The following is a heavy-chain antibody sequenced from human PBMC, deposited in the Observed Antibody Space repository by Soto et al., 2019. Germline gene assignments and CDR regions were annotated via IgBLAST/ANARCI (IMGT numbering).Heavy chain of an antibody. Sequence: PSETLSLTCAVSGGSISSSNWWSWVRQSPGKGLDWIGEIYHSGSTNYNPSFKSRVTLSVDTSKNQFSLFLSSVTSADTAVYYCARDQLSSGLYVWFDPWGQGTLVTVPQ. V-gene: IGHV4-4*02. CDR3: ARDQLSSGLYVWFDP. J-gene: IGHJ5*02. D-gene: IGHD6-25*01. CDR2: IYHSGST. CDR1: GGSISSSNW.